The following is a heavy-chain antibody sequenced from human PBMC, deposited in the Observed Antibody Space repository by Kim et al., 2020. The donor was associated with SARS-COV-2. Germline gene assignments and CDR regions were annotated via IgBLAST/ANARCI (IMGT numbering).Heavy chain of an antibody. V-gene: IGHV1-46*01. CDR3: ATAEYCTNGVCSFDY. J-gene: IGHJ4*02. CDR1: GYTFTSYY. Sequence: ASVKVSCKASGYTFTSYYMHWVRQAPGQGLEWMGIINPSGGSTSYAQKFQGRVTMTRDTSTSTVYMELSSLRSEDTAVYYCATAEYCTNGVCSFDYWGQGTLVTVSS. D-gene: IGHD2-8*01. CDR2: INPSGGST.